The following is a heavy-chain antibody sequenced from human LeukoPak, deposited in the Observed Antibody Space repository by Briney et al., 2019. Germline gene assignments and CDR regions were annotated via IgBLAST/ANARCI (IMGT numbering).Heavy chain of an antibody. D-gene: IGHD2-2*02. CDR2: IKPDGSEK. CDR3: ARARTYTDHVDDAFDI. V-gene: IGHV3-7*03. Sequence: PVGSLRLSCAASQLTFSTDWMRGVRQAPGEGVEWGANIKPDGSEKYYVDSVKGRFTISRDNAKNSLYLQMNSLTAEDTAMYYCARARTYTDHVDDAFDIWGQGTMVTVSS. CDR1: QLTFSTDW. J-gene: IGHJ3*02.